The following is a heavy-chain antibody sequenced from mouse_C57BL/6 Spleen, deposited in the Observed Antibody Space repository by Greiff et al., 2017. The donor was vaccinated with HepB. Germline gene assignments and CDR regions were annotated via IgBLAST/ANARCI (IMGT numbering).Heavy chain of an antibody. CDR2: IYPSDGGT. Sequence: QVQLKESDAELVKPGASVKISCKASGYTFTDHTIHWMKQRPEQGLEWIGYIYPSDGGTKYNEKFKGKATLTADKSSSTAYMQLNSLTSEDSAVYFWGRAEADDVYAMDYWGQGTSVTVSS. CDR3: GRAEADDVYAMDY. V-gene: IGHV1-78*01. J-gene: IGHJ4*01. CDR1: GYTFTDHT.